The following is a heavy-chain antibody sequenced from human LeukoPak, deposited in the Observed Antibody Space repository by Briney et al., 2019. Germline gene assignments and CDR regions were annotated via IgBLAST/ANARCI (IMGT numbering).Heavy chain of an antibody. D-gene: IGHD6-19*01. CDR1: GYTFTSYG. V-gene: IGHV1-18*01. J-gene: IGHJ5*02. CDR2: ISVYNGNI. Sequence: ASVKVSCKASGYTFTSYGISWVRQAPGQGLEWMGWISVYNGNINYAQKFQDRVTMTTDTSTSTAYMELRSPRSDDTAVYYCARDVVFSSGWYKVGFDPWGQGTLVTVSS. CDR3: ARDVVFSSGWYKVGFDP.